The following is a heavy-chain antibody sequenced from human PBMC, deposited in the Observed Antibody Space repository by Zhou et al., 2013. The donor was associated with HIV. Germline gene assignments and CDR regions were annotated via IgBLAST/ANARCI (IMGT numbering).Heavy chain of an antibody. CDR2: INAYNGDT. V-gene: IGHV1-18*04. CDR1: GGPFDSIA. Sequence: QVQLEQSGAEVKKPGSSVKVSCKASGGPFDSIAITWVRQAPGQGLEWMGWINAYNGDTSYAQKFRGRVTMTTDTPTATAYMELTRLTSDDTAMYFCARVVSHIPPGAYWGQGTLVTVSS. CDR3: ARVVSHIPPGAY. J-gene: IGHJ4*02.